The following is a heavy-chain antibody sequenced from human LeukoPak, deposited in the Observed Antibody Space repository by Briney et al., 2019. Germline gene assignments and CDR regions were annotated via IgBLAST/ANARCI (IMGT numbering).Heavy chain of an antibody. V-gene: IGHV3-48*04. CDR1: GFTFSSYG. D-gene: IGHD2-8*01. CDR3: VLLSLTPG. J-gene: IGHJ4*02. CDR2: ISSSGSTI. Sequence: PGGSLRLSCAACGFTFSSYGMHWVRQAPGKGLEWVSYISSSGSTIYYADSVKGRFTISRDNAKNTLYLQMDSLRPEDTAVYYCVLLSLTPGWGQGTLVTVSS.